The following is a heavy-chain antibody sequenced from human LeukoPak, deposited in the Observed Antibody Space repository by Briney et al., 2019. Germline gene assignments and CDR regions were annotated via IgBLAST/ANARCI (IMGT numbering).Heavy chain of an antibody. CDR1: GYFISRGYY. CDR3: ARLERYGSSTSCCIKNWFDP. CDR2: IYHSGST. J-gene: IGHJ5*02. Sequence: SETLTLTCTVSGYFISRGYYWGWLRHPPGKGLEWIGCIYHSGSTYYNPSLKRRVTISVQTYQHPFSLKLRPVTPADAAVYYCARLERYGSSTSCCIKNWFDPWGQGTLVTVSS. D-gene: IGHD2-2*01. V-gene: IGHV4-38-2*02.